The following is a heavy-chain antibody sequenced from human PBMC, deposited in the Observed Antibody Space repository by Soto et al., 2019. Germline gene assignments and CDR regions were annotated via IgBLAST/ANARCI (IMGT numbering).Heavy chain of an antibody. D-gene: IGHD2-21*01. CDR1: GFTFSSYA. V-gene: IGHV3-30-3*01. Sequence: GGSLRLSCAASGFTFSSYAMHWVRQAPGKGLEWVAVISYDGSNKYYADSVKGRFTISRDNSKNTLYLQMNSLRAEDTAVYYCARDFLLGLAYYFDYWGQGTLVTVSS. CDR2: ISYDGSNK. CDR3: ARDFLLGLAYYFDY. J-gene: IGHJ4*02.